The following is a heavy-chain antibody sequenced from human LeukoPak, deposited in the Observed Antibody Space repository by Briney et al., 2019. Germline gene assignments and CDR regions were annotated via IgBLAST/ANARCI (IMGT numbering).Heavy chain of an antibody. CDR3: AKGTSFDY. J-gene: IGHJ4*02. Sequence: GSLILSCAASGFTFISYGMHWVRQAPGKGLEWVAVISYDGSNKYYADSVKGRFTISRDNSKNTLYLQMNSLRAEDTAVYYCAKGTSFDYWGQGTLVTVSS. V-gene: IGHV3-30*18. CDR2: ISYDGSNK. CDR1: GFTFISYG. D-gene: IGHD2-2*01.